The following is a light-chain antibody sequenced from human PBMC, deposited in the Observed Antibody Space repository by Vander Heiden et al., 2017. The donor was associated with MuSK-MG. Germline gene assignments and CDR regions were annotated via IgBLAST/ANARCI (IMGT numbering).Light chain of an antibody. J-gene: IGKJ3*01. CDR2: WAS. V-gene: IGKV4-1*01. Sequence: DIVMTQSPDSLAVSLGERATINCKSSQSVLYSSNNKNYLAWYQQKPGQPPKLLIYWASTGESGVPDRFSGSGSGTDFTLTISSLQAEDVAVYYCQQYSSIPLFGPGTKVHIK. CDR1: QSVLYSSNNKNY. CDR3: QQYSSIPL.